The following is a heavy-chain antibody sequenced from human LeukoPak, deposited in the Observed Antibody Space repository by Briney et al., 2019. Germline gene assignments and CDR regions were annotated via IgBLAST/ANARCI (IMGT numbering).Heavy chain of an antibody. CDR2: IKQDGSEK. Sequence: GGSLRPSCAASGFTFSSYWMSWVRQAPGKGLEWVANIKQDGSEKYYVDSVKGRFTISRDDAKNSLYLQMNSLRAEDTAVYYCARDEWYIVVVPAASAIDYWGQGTLATVSS. CDR1: GFTFSSYW. CDR3: ARDEWYIVVVPAASAIDY. V-gene: IGHV3-7*01. D-gene: IGHD2-2*01. J-gene: IGHJ4*02.